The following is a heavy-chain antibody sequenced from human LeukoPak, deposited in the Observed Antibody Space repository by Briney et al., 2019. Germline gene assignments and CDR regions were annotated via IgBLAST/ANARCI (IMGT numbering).Heavy chain of an antibody. CDR3: ARDDTSGKQQPKNWFDP. Sequence: ASVKVSYKASGYTFTAYYMHWVRQAPGQGLEWMGWINPNSGGTNYAQKFQGRVAMTRDTSISTAYMELSSLRSDDTAVYYCARDDTSGKQQPKNWFDPWGQGTLVTVSS. V-gene: IGHV1-2*02. CDR2: INPNSGGT. D-gene: IGHD6-13*01. J-gene: IGHJ5*02. CDR1: GYTFTAYY.